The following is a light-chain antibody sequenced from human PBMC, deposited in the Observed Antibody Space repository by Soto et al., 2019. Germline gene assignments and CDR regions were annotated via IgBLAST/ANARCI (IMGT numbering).Light chain of an antibody. V-gene: IGKV1-5*03. CDR1: QSISSW. J-gene: IGKJ1*01. Sequence: DIQITQSPSTLSASVGDRGTVACRASQSISSWLAWYQQKAGKAPKLLIYKASALESGVPSRFRGSGSGTEFTLTISSLEPEDFATYYCQHYNTYPSTFGQGTKVDIK. CDR3: QHYNTYPST. CDR2: KAS.